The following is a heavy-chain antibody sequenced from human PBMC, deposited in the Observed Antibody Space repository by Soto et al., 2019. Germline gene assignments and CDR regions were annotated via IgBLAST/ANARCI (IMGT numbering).Heavy chain of an antibody. J-gene: IGHJ6*03. CDR1: SDSISRSHW. D-gene: IGHD2-21*02. Sequence: QEQLQDSGPGLVKPSGTLSLTCAVSSDSISRSHWLTWVRQSPGKGLEWLGDIYYSGSVYYNPSLRSRISISMDKSNNQFSLNLSSVTAADTAVYYCARGSFVTHSYYYHMDVWGKGTPVTVSS. V-gene: IGHV4-4*02. CDR2: IYYSGSV. CDR3: ARGSFVTHSYYYHMDV.